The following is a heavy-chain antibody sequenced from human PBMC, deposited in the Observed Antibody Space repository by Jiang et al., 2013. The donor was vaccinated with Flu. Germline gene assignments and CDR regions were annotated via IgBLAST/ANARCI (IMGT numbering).Heavy chain of an antibody. CDR1: GLTFGIHT. CDR3: ARDVSPGPFNLDF. J-gene: IGHJ4*02. V-gene: IGHV3-30-3*01. D-gene: IGHD3/OR15-3a*01. Sequence: SGLTFGIHTMHWVRQAPGKGLEWISFISYDGINKFYADSVQGRFTTSRDNSKHTLYLQMNSLRVEDTAVYFCARDVSPGPFNLDFWGQGTLVTVSS. CDR2: ISYDGINK.